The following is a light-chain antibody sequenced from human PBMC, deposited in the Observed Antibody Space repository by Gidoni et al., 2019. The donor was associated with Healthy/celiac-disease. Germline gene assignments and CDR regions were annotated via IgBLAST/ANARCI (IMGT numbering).Light chain of an antibody. CDR1: QSISSW. Sequence: DIQMTPSPSTLSASVGDRVTITCRASQSISSWLAWYQQKPGKAPKLLIYDASSLESGVPSRFSGSGSGTEFTLTISSLQTDDFATYYCQQYNSYPLTFGGGTKVEIK. CDR3: QQYNSYPLT. CDR2: DAS. V-gene: IGKV1-5*01. J-gene: IGKJ4*01.